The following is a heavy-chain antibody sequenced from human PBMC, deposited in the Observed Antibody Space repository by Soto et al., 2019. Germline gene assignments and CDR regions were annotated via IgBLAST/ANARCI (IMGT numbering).Heavy chain of an antibody. CDR3: ARDVDIGTRPTGDWFDS. V-gene: IGHV1-18*01. CDR1: GYTFTRYG. CDR2: ISASNGNT. J-gene: IGHJ5*01. Sequence: ASVKVSCKASGYTFTRYGISWLRQAPGQGLEWMGWISASNGNTHYAQRFQGRVTVTTDTSTSTAYMELRSLRSGDTAVYYCARDVDIGTRPTGDWFDSWGQGTLVTVSS. D-gene: IGHD1-7*01.